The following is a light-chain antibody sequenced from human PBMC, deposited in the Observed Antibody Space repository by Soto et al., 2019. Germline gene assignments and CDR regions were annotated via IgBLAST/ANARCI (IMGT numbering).Light chain of an antibody. CDR1: QTVGKNY. J-gene: IGKJ3*01. Sequence: IVLTQSPGTLSLSPGEGATLSCRASQTVGKNYLARYQQKSGQAPRLLIHGASNRATGIPERFSGSGSGTDFTLTISSLQPEDVATYYCQKYNRAPPTFGPGTKVDIK. CDR2: GAS. V-gene: IGKV3-20*01. CDR3: QKYNRAPPT.